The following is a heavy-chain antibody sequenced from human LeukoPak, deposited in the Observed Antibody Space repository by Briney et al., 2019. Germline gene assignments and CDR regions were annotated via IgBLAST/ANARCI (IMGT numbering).Heavy chain of an antibody. CDR1: GYTFNDYG. CDR2: ITWSVAAT. V-gene: IGHV3-20*04. J-gene: IGHJ6*02. D-gene: IGHD2-21*01. Sequence: GGSLRLSCAASGYTFNDYGVSWVRQAPTKGLEWISGITWSVAATAYADSVKGRFTISRDNAKNSLFLEMNSLTAEDTALYYCARGFRDGPLYGMDVWGQGTTVTVSS. CDR3: ARGFRDGPLYGMDV.